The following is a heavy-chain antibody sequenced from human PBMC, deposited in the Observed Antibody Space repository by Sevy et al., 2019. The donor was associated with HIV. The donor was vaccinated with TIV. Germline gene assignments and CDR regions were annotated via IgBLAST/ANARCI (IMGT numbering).Heavy chain of an antibody. J-gene: IGHJ3*02. CDR2: ISSSGSTI. V-gene: IGHV3-48*03. Sequence: GGSLRLSCAASGFTFSSYEMNWVRQAPGKGLEWVSYISSSGSTIYYADSVKGRFTISRDNAKNSLYLQMNSLRAEDTAIYYCASVGYVDTSMVSAFDIWGQGTMVTVSS. CDR1: GFTFSSYE. CDR3: ASVGYVDTSMVSAFDI. D-gene: IGHD5-18*01.